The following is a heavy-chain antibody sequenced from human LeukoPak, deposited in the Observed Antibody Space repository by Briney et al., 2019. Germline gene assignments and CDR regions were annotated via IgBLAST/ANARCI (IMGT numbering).Heavy chain of an antibody. J-gene: IGHJ4*02. CDR1: GFTFSSYA. Sequence: GGSLRLSCAASGFTFSSYAMSWIRQAPGKGLEWVSAISGSGGSTYYADSVKGRFTISRDNSKNTLYLQMNSLRAEDTAVYYCATRQQCGGDCYAFDYWGQGTLVTVSS. CDR3: ATRQQCGGDCYAFDY. V-gene: IGHV3-23*01. D-gene: IGHD2-21*02. CDR2: ISGSGGST.